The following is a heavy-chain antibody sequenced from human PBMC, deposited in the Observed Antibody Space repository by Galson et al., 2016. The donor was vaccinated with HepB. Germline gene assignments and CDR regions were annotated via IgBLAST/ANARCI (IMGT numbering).Heavy chain of an antibody. CDR3: AKSNHDYTYYRANGFDS. J-gene: IGHJ5*01. Sequence: QSGAEVKKPGESLKISCKSSGYSFKNYWIGWVRQMPGKGLEWMGSIYPGDSDTRYSPSFQGQVTISADKSITTTYLQWSSLKSSDTAMYYCAKSNHDYTYYRANGFDSWGQGTLVTVSS. V-gene: IGHV5-51*01. D-gene: IGHD4-11*01. CDR2: IYPGDSDT. CDR1: GYSFKNYW.